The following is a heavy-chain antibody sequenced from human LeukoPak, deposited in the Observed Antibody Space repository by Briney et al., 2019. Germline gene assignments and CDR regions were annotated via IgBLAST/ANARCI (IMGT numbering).Heavy chain of an antibody. Sequence: PSETLSLTCTVSGASLTIGGYFWTWLRQPPGKGLEWIGYIYYSGSTNYNPSLKSRVTISVDTSKNQFSLKLSSVTAADTAVYYCARGTLWYNIDYWGQGTLVTVSS. V-gene: IGHV4-61*08. CDR3: ARGTLWYNIDY. J-gene: IGHJ4*02. CDR2: IYYSGST. D-gene: IGHD1-14*01. CDR1: GASLTIGGYF.